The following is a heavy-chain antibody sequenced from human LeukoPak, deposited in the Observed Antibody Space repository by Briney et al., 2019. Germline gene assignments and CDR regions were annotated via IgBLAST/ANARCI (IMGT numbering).Heavy chain of an antibody. J-gene: IGHJ6*03. CDR3: ARGHYDFWSGYYGYYMDV. CDR1: GGSISSGSYY. Sequence: SETLSLTCTVSGGSISSGSYYWSWIRQPPGKGLEWIGEINHSGSTNYNPSLKSRVTISVDTSKNQFSLKLSSVTAADTAVYYCARGHYDFWSGYYGYYMDVWGKGTTVTVSS. V-gene: IGHV4-39*07. D-gene: IGHD3-3*01. CDR2: INHSGST.